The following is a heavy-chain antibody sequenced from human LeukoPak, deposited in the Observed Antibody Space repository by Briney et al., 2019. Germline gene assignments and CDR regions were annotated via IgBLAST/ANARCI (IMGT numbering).Heavy chain of an antibody. Sequence: GGSLRLSCEASGFTFSTHGMHWVRQAPGKGLEWVAVISYNGSSKECADSVKGRFTISRDNSKSTLYLQMNSLRAEDTAVYYCAKDSGSNTFDNWGQGTLVTVAS. V-gene: IGHV3-30*18. J-gene: IGHJ3*02. CDR1: GFTFSTHG. CDR2: ISYNGSSK. D-gene: IGHD3-10*01. CDR3: AKDSGSNTFDN.